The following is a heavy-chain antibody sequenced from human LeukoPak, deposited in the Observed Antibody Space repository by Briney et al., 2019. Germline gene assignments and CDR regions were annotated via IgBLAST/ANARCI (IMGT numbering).Heavy chain of an antibody. CDR1: GYTFTSYG. D-gene: IGHD3-16*02. Sequence: ASVKVSCKASGYTFTSYGISWVRQAPGQGLEWMGWISAYNGNTNYAQKLQGRVTMTTDTSTSTAYMELRSLRSDDTAVYYCARDLPNVWGSYRSNWFDPWGQGTLVTVSS. J-gene: IGHJ5*02. V-gene: IGHV1-18*01. CDR2: ISAYNGNT. CDR3: ARDLPNVWGSYRSNWFDP.